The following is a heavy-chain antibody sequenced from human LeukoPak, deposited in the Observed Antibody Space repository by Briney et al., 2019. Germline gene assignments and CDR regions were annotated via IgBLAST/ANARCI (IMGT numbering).Heavy chain of an antibody. V-gene: IGHV3-23*01. J-gene: IGHJ4*02. Sequence: GGSLRLSCTASGFTFSSNGISWVRQAPGKGLEWVSGISGSGGSTFYADAVKGRFTISRDNSKNTLYKQMNSLRAEDTAVYYCAKDGGLQSSSWHYWGQGTLVTVSS. CDR2: ISGSGGST. D-gene: IGHD6-13*01. CDR1: GFTFSSNG. CDR3: AKDGGLQSSSWHY.